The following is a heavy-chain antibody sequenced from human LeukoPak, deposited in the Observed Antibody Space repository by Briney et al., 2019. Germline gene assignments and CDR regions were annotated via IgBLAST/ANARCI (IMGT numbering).Heavy chain of an antibody. CDR2: ISSSSSYI. J-gene: IGHJ4*02. CDR3: VRDRGYSTFDY. CDR1: GFTFSSYS. Sequence: GGSLRLSCAASGFTFSSYSMNWVRQAPGKGLEWVSSISSSSSYIYYADSVKGRLTISRDNAKDSLYLQMNDLRAEDTAVYFCVRDRGYSTFDYWGQGTLVTVSS. D-gene: IGHD3-22*01. V-gene: IGHV3-21*04.